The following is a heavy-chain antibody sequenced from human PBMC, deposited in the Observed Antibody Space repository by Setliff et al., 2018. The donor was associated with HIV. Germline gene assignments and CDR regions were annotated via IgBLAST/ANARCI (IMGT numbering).Heavy chain of an antibody. CDR3: ASRIYYYDSNNFLREEWFDP. CDR2: IHYDERT. J-gene: IGHJ5*02. D-gene: IGHD3-22*01. Sequence: SETLSLTCTVSGDSATNSRYYWAWIRQPPGKGLEYIGSIHYDERTYYNPSLKSRVTISLDTSKNQFSLNLTSVTAADTAVYYCASRIYYYDSNNFLREEWFDPWGQGTLVTVSS. V-gene: IGHV4-39*01. CDR1: GDSATNSRYY.